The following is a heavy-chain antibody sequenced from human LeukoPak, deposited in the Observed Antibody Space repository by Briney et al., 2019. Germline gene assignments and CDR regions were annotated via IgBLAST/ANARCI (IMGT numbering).Heavy chain of an antibody. CDR3: ARDGHDYVDYFFDY. D-gene: IGHD4-17*01. J-gene: IGHJ4*02. CDR2: INRDGSST. Sequence: GGSLRLSCAASGFTFRSYWMHWVRQAPGKGLVWVSRINRDGSSTNYADSVKGRFTISRDNAKNTLYLQMNSLRAEDTAVYYCARDGHDYVDYFFDYWGQGTLVTVSS. V-gene: IGHV3-74*01. CDR1: GFTFRSYW.